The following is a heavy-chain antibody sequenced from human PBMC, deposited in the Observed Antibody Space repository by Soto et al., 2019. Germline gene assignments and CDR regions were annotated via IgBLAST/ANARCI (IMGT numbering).Heavy chain of an antibody. CDR2: IYYSGST. V-gene: IGHV4-59*12. J-gene: IGHJ4*02. CDR1: GVSISSYY. CDR3: ARARWYYDSSGYLDY. D-gene: IGHD3-22*01. Sequence: SETLSLTCTVSGVSISSYYWSWIRQPPGKGLEWIGYIYYSGSTNYNPSLKSRVTISVDTSKNQFSLKLSSVTAADTAVYYCARARWYYDSSGYLDYWGQGTLVTVS.